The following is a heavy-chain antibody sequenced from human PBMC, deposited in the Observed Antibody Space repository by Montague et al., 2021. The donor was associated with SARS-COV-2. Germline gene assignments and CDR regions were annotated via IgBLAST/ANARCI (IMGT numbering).Heavy chain of an antibody. CDR1: GGSITVSRYD. CDR2: VNYTGTT. J-gene: IGHJ3*02. D-gene: IGHD1-1*01. CDR3: ARHRANAGSFDI. Sequence: SETLSLTCTVSGGSITVSRYDWGWIRQPPGKGLEWIGSVNYTGTTSYNVSLKSRLTISVDTSENQFSLKMTSVTASDTAVYYCARHRANAGSFDIWGQGTMVTVSS. V-gene: IGHV4-39*01.